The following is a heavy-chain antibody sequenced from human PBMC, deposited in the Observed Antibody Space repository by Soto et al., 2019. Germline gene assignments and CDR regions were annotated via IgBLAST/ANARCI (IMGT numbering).Heavy chain of an antibody. CDR2: ISYDGSNK. D-gene: IGHD7-27*01. V-gene: IGHV3-30*18. CDR3: AKDLGHGGRGAFDI. Sequence: QVQLVESGGGVVQPGRSLRLSCAASGFTFSSYGMHWVRQAPGKGLEWVALISYDGSNKYYADSVKGRFTISRDNSKITLYLQMNSLRTEDTAVYYCAKDLGHGGRGAFDIWGQGTMVTVSS. CDR1: GFTFSSYG. J-gene: IGHJ3*02.